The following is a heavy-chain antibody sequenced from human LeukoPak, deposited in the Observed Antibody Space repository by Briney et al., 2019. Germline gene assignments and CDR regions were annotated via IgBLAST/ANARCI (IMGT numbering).Heavy chain of an antibody. J-gene: IGHJ4*02. CDR1: GFTVSSNS. CDR3: AKDYEWQPGHSLDY. CDR2: IYSDNT. D-gene: IGHD1-26*01. V-gene: IGHV3-53*05. Sequence: PGGSLRLSCTVSGFTVSSNSMSWVRQAPGKGLEWVSFIYSDNTHYSDSVKGRFTISRDNSKNTLYLQMNSLRAEDTALYYCAKDYEWQPGHSLDYWGQGTLVTVSS.